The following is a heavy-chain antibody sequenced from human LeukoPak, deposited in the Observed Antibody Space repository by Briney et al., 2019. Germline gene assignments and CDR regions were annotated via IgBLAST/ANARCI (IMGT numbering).Heavy chain of an antibody. CDR1: GGSISSSSYY. J-gene: IGHJ4*02. V-gene: IGHV4-61*05. Sequence: PSKTLSLTCTVSGGSISSSSYYWSWIRQPPGKGLEWIGYIYYSGSTNYNPSLKSRVTISVDTSKNQFSLKLSSVTAADTAVYYCARQGPSPYYYDSSGYLDYWGQGTLVTVSS. CDR2: IYYSGST. CDR3: ARQGPSPYYYDSSGYLDY. D-gene: IGHD3-22*01.